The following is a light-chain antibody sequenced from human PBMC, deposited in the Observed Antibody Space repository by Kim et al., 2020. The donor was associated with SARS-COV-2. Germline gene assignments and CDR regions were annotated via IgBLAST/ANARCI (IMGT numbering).Light chain of an antibody. CDR1: QSVTEAY. J-gene: IGKJ1*01. V-gene: IGKV3-20*01. CDR2: AAS. Sequence: SLEERAPLSCSGSQSVTEAYVSRYQQKTGHAPTLPFDAASSRATGIPDRCCGSVSGTDFSLTISRLEPEDSAVYYSQQHIITPRTFGQGTKVDIK. CDR3: QQHIITPRT.